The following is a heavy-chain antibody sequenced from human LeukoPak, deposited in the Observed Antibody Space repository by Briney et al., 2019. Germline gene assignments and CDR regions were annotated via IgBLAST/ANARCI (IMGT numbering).Heavy chain of an antibody. Sequence: PSETLSLTCTVSGGSISSYYWSWIRQPPGKGLEWIGYIYYSGSTNYNPSLKSRVTISVDTSKNQFSLKLSSVTAADTAVYYCARSDRYLSGSDWYFDLWGRGTLVTVSS. CDR1: GGSISSYY. D-gene: IGHD2-15*01. CDR3: ARSDRYLSGSDWYFDL. V-gene: IGHV4-59*01. CDR2: IYYSGST. J-gene: IGHJ2*01.